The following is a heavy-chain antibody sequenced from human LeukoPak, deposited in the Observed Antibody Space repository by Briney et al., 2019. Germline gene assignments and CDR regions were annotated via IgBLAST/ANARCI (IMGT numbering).Heavy chain of an antibody. CDR2: INHSGST. V-gene: IGHV4-34*01. D-gene: IGHD3-16*01. CDR3: ARRFGGAYFSY. J-gene: IGHJ4*02. CDR1: GGSISSYY. Sequence: SETLSLTCTVSGGSISSYYWSWIRQPPGKGLEWIGEINHSGSTNYNPSLKSRVTISVDTSKNQFSLKLSSVTAADTAVYYCARRFGGAYFSYWGQGTLVTVSS.